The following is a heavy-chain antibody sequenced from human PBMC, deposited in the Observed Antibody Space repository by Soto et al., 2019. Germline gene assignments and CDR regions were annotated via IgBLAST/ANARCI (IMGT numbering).Heavy chain of an antibody. CDR2: IIPIFGTA. V-gene: IGHV1-69*13. CDR3: AREMYYYDSSGLGPFDY. Sequence: SVKVSCKASGGTFSSYAISWVRQAPGQGLEWMGGIIPIFGTANYAQKFQGRVTITADESTSTAYMELSSLRSEDTAVYYCAREMYYYDSSGLGPFDYWGQGTLVTVSS. CDR1: GGTFSSYA. J-gene: IGHJ4*02. D-gene: IGHD3-22*01.